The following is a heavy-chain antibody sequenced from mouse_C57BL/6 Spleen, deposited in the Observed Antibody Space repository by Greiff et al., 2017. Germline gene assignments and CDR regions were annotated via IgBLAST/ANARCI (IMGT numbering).Heavy chain of an antibody. Sequence: QVQLQQPGAELVKPGASVKLSCKASGYTFTSYWMQWVKQRPGQGLEWIGEIDPSDSYTNYNQKFKGKATLPVDTSSSTAYMQLSSLTSEDPAVYYCARGDGYNWYFDVWGTGTTVTVSS. CDR2: IDPSDSYT. CDR1: GYTFTSYW. J-gene: IGHJ1*03. V-gene: IGHV1-50*01. D-gene: IGHD2-3*01. CDR3: ARGDGYNWYFDV.